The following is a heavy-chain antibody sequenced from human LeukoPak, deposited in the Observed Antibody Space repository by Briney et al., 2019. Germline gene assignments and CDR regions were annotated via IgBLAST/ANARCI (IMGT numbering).Heavy chain of an antibody. J-gene: IGHJ6*03. V-gene: IGHV3-23*01. D-gene: IGHD3-10*01. CDR3: AKEGVTMVRGVRYYMDV. CDR2: INGSGGST. Sequence: GGSLRLSCAASGFTFSSYAMSWVRQAPGKGLEWVSTINGSGGSTYYADSVKGRFTISRDNSKNTLYLQMNSLRAEDTAVYYCAKEGVTMVRGVRYYMDVWGKGTTVTVSS. CDR1: GFTFSSYA.